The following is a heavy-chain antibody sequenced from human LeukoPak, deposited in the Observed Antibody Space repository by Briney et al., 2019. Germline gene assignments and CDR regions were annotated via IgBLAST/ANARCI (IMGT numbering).Heavy chain of an antibody. J-gene: IGHJ4*02. Sequence: GGSLRLSCAASGFTFSSYSMNWVRQAPGKGLEWVSSISSSSSYIYYADSVKGRFTISRDNSKNTLYLQMNSLRVEDTAVYYCAKAIRSGGYYFDYWGQGTLVTVSS. CDR3: AKAIRSGGYYFDY. CDR2: ISSSSSYI. CDR1: GFTFSSYS. V-gene: IGHV3-21*01. D-gene: IGHD1-26*01.